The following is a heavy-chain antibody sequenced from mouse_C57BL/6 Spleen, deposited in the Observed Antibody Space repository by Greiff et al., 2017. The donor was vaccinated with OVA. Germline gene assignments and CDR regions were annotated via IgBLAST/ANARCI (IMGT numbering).Heavy chain of an antibody. J-gene: IGHJ2*01. CDR2: IDPSDSYT. V-gene: IGHV1-59*01. Sequence: QVQLQQPGAELVRPGTSVKLSCKASGYTFTSYWMHWVKQRPGQGLEWIGVIDPSDSYTNYNQKFKGKATLTVDTSSSTAYMQLSSLTSEDSAVYYCARSMHAFDYWGQGTTLTVSS. D-gene: IGHD6-5*01. CDR3: ARSMHAFDY. CDR1: GYTFTSYW.